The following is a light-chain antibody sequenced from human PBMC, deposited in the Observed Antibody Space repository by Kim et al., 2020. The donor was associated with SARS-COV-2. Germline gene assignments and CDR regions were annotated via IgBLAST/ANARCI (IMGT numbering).Light chain of an antibody. V-gene: IGLV3-1*01. Sequence: VSPGQTASITCSGDKLGDKYACWYQQKPGQSLVLVIYQDSKRPSGIPERFSGSNSGNTATLTISGTQAMDEADYYCQAWDSSTAVFGTGTKVTVL. CDR1: KLGDKY. J-gene: IGLJ1*01. CDR3: QAWDSSTAV. CDR2: QDS.